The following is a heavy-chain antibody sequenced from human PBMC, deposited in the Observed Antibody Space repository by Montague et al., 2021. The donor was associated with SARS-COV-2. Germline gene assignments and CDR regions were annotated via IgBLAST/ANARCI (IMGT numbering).Heavy chain of an antibody. D-gene: IGHD1-1*01. Sequence: SETLSLTCTVSGDSISSSSYNWGWIRQPPGKGLEWIGSVHYSGRPYYNPSLKSRVTIYVGTSKNQLSLKLSSVTAADTAVYYCTRHVHMTWPEPSPGFDYWGQGTLVTVSS. V-gene: IGHV4-39*01. CDR3: TRHVHMTWPEPSPGFDY. CDR2: VHYSGRP. J-gene: IGHJ4*02. CDR1: GDSISSSSYN.